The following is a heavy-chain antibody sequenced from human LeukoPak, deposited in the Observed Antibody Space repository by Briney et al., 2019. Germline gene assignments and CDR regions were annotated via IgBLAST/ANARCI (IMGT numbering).Heavy chain of an antibody. Sequence: ASVKVSCTASGGTFSSYAISWVRQAPGQGLEWMGGIIPIFGTANYAQKFQGRVTITADESTSTAYMELSSLRSEDTAVYYCANSDIVVVPAAIEDPPPHYYYGMDVWGQGTTVTVSS. D-gene: IGHD2-2*01. CDR3: ANSDIVVVPAAIEDPPPHYYYGMDV. V-gene: IGHV1-69*13. J-gene: IGHJ6*02. CDR1: GGTFSSYA. CDR2: IIPIFGTA.